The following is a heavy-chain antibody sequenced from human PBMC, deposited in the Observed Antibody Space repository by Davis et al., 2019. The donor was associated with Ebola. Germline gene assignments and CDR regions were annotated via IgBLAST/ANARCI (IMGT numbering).Heavy chain of an antibody. CDR2: VWYDGSNK. V-gene: IGHV3-33*08. CDR3: AREWLLLDY. D-gene: IGHD3-22*01. Sequence: GESLKISCAASACTFRSYGMHWVRQAPGKGLEWVAVVWYDGSNKYYADSVKGRFTISRDNSKNTLYLQMNSLRAEDTAVYYCAREWLLLDYWGQGTLVTVSS. J-gene: IGHJ4*02. CDR1: ACTFRSYG.